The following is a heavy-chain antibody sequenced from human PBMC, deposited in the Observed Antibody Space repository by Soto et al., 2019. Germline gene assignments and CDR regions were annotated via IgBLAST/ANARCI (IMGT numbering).Heavy chain of an antibody. CDR1: GFTFSSYE. J-gene: IGHJ3*01. V-gene: IGHV3-48*03. Sequence: GGSLRLSCAASGFTFSSYEMNWVRQAPGKGLEWVAYISSSGSIIYYADSVKGRFTISRDNAKNSLYLQMNSLRAEDTAVYYCARPQYLPDDVFDVWGRGTVVTVSS. D-gene: IGHD2-2*01. CDR2: ISSSGSII. CDR3: ARPQYLPDDVFDV.